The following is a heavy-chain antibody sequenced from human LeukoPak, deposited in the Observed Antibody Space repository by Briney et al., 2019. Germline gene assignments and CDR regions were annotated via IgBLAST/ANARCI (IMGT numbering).Heavy chain of an antibody. D-gene: IGHD2-2*01. J-gene: IGHJ6*03. CDR1: GFTFSSYS. Sequence: GSLRLSCAASGFTFSSYSMNWVRQAPGKGLEWVSSISSSSYIYYADSVKGRFTISRDNAKNSLYLQMNSLRAEDTAVYYCVVVPAAISDGYYYMDVWGKGTTVTVSS. V-gene: IGHV3-21*01. CDR2: ISSSSYI. CDR3: VVVPAAISDGYYYMDV.